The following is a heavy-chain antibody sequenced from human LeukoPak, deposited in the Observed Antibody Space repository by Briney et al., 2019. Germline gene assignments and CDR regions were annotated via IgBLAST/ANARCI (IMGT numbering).Heavy chain of an antibody. Sequence: ASVKVSCKASGYTFTSYDINWVRQATGQGLEWIGWMNPNSGNTGYAQKFQGRVTMTRNTSISTAYMELSSLRSEDTAVYYCARGKTYYYDSGGTDYWGQGTLVTVSS. CDR3: ARGKTYYYDSGGTDY. J-gene: IGHJ4*02. D-gene: IGHD3-22*01. V-gene: IGHV1-8*01. CDR1: GYTFTSYD. CDR2: MNPNSGNT.